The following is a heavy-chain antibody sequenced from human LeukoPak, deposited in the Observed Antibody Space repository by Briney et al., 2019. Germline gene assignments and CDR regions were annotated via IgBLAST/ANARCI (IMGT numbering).Heavy chain of an antibody. D-gene: IGHD6-19*01. CDR2: ISGDGGST. CDR3: PKDAVAGTADY. V-gene: IGHV3-43*02. Sequence: GGSLRLSCAASGFTFDDYAMHWVRQAPGKGLEWVSLISGDGGSTYYADSVKGRFTISRDNSKNSLYLQMNSLRTEDTALYYCPKDAVAGTADYWGQGTLVTVSS. J-gene: IGHJ4*02. CDR1: GFTFDDYA.